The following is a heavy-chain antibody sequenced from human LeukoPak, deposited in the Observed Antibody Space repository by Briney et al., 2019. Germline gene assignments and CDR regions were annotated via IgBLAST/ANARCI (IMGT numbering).Heavy chain of an antibody. J-gene: IGHJ4*02. CDR1: GGSINNSDW. CDR3: ARGITIVRGAIYYFDY. Sequence: SETLSLTCAVSGGSINNSDWWRWVRQPPDKGLEWIGEIYHSGITNYNPSLKSRVTISVDKSKNQFSLKLNSVTAADTAVYYCARGITIVRGAIYYFDYWGQGTVVTVSS. V-gene: IGHV4-4*02. CDR2: IYHSGIT. D-gene: IGHD3-10*01.